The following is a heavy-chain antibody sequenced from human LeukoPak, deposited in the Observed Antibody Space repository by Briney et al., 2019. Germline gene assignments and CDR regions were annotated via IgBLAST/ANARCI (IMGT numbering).Heavy chain of an antibody. CDR3: AKDVGSGSYYYYYYMDV. Sequence: PSQTLSLXCTVSGGSISSGSYYWSWIRQPAGKGLEWIGRIYTSGSTNYNPSLKSRVTISVDTSKNQFSLKLSSVTAADTAVYYCAKDVGSGSYYYYYYMDVWGKGTTVTVSS. V-gene: IGHV4-61*02. J-gene: IGHJ6*03. CDR1: GGSISSGSYY. CDR2: IYTSGST. D-gene: IGHD1-26*01.